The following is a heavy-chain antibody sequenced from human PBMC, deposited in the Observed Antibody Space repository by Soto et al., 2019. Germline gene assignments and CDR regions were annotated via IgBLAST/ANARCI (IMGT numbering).Heavy chain of an antibody. CDR2: TYFRSKWSN. J-gene: IGHJ6*02. Sequence: PSQTLSLTCAISGDTVFSNGAAWNWIRQSPSRGLEWLGRTYFRSKWSNDYALSVKSRISINPDTFQNQFSLQLNSVTPXDTAGYDCAKGLLDFYYNGMDVWGQXTXVTVSS. CDR1: GDTVFSNGAA. D-gene: IGHD2-15*01. CDR3: AKGLLDFYYNGMDV. V-gene: IGHV6-1*01.